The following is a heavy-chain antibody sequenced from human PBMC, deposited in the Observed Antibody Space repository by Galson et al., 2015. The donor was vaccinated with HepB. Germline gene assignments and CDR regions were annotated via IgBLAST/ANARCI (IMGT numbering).Heavy chain of an antibody. J-gene: IGHJ4*02. D-gene: IGHD5-18*01. CDR3: ARDKDTAMGLFDY. Sequence: SLRLSCAASGFTFSSYWMHWVRQAPGKGLVWVSRINSDGSSTSYADSVKGRFTISRDNAKNTLYLQMNSLRAEDTAVYYCARDKDTAMGLFDYWGQGTLVTVSS. CDR1: GFTFSSYW. V-gene: IGHV3-74*01. CDR2: INSDGSST.